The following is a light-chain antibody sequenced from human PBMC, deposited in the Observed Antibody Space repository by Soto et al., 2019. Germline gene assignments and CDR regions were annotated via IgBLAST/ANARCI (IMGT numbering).Light chain of an antibody. CDR1: QSVRSN. J-gene: IGKJ5*01. V-gene: IGKV3-15*01. CDR2: AAS. CDR3: QQYNNWPPIT. Sequence: EIVMTQSPATLSVSPGERATLSCRASQSVRSNIAWYQQKPGQAPRLLIYAASTRATGIPARFSGSGSGTEFSLTISSLQSEDFAVYYCQQYNNWPPITFGQGTRLEIK.